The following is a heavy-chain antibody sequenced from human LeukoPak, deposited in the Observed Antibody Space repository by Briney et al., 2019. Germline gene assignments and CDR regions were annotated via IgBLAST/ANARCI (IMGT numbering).Heavy chain of an antibody. D-gene: IGHD3-10*01. CDR2: ISRNSGSI. CDR3: AAPSGVVRLGV. V-gene: IGHV3-9*01. CDR1: GFTFDDYA. Sequence: PGRSLRLSCTASGFTFDDYAMHWVRQAPGKGLEWVSGISRNSGSISYADSVKGRFTISRDTAKNSLYLQMNSLRAEDTAVYYCAAPSGVVRLGVWGQGTTVAVSS. J-gene: IGHJ6*02.